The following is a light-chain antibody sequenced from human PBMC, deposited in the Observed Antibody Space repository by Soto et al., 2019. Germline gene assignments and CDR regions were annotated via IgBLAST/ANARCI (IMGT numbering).Light chain of an antibody. CDR3: QQYNYRPVT. J-gene: IGKJ4*01. CDR2: GAS. V-gene: IGKV3-15*01. Sequence: SPVTRSGAIVSRTALSCRASQSVSSNLAWYQQKPGQAPRLLIYGASTRATGIPARFSGSGSGTEFTLTISSLQSEDFAVYYCQQYNYRPVTFGGGTKVDIK. CDR1: QSVSSN.